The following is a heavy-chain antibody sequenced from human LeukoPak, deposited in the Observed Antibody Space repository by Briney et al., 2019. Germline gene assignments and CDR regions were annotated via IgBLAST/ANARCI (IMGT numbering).Heavy chain of an antibody. Sequence: PSETLSLTCTVSGVSISTSNYYWGWIRQPPGKGLEWIGNIFYSGSTYYSPSLKSRVTISLDTSRNQFSLKLNSVTAADTAVYYCARDWGYYYDSSGPVTNNWFDPWGQGTLVTVSS. J-gene: IGHJ5*02. CDR3: ARDWGYYYDSSGPVTNNWFDP. V-gene: IGHV4-39*07. D-gene: IGHD3-22*01. CDR1: GVSISTSNYY. CDR2: IFYSGST.